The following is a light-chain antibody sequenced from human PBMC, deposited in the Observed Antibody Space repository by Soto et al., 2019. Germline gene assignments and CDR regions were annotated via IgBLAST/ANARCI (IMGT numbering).Light chain of an antibody. J-gene: IGLJ2*01. CDR1: SSDVGSYNL. CDR3: CSYAGSSTLV. Sequence: QSALTQPASVSGSPGLSITISCTGTSSDVGSYNLVSWYQQHPGKAPKLMIYEGSKRPSGVSHRFSGSKSGNTASLTISGLQAEDEADYYCCSYAGSSTLVFGGGTKLTVL. V-gene: IGLV2-23*01. CDR2: EGS.